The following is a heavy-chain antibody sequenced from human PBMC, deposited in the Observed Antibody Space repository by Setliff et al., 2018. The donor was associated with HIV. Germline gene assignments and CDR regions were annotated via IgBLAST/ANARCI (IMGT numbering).Heavy chain of an antibody. CDR1: GGSFTSYA. CDR3: ARAATPNWGYHYYYYMDV. CDR2: ISAYNGNT. D-gene: IGHD7-27*01. V-gene: IGHV1-18*01. J-gene: IGHJ6*03. Sequence: VASVKVSCKASGGSFTSYAISWVRQAPGQGLEWMGWISAYNGNTNYAQKLQGRVTMTTDTSTSTAYMELRSLRSDDTAVYYCARAATPNWGYHYYYYMDVWGKGTTVTVSS.